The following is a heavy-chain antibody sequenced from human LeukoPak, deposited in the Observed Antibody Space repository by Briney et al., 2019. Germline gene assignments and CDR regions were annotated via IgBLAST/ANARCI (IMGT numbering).Heavy chain of an antibody. Sequence: GGSLRLSCAASGFTFSSYSMNWVRQAPGKGLEWVSYISSSSSTIYYADSVKGRFTISRDNAKNSLYLQMNSLRAEDTAVYYCASGAAARQDYWGQGTLVAVSS. CDR2: ISSSSSTI. CDR3: ASGAAARQDY. V-gene: IGHV3-48*01. D-gene: IGHD6-6*01. CDR1: GFTFSSYS. J-gene: IGHJ4*02.